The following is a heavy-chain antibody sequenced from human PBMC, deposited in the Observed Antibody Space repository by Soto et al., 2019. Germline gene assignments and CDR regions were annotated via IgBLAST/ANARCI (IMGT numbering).Heavy chain of an antibody. Sequence: QVQLVQSGAEVKKPGSSVKVSCKASGGSFSRYAISWVRQAPGQGLEWMGGIIPTLATANYPQKFQGRVTITADESTSTSYMDWNRLRSEDTAIYYCTTLYYTYFDYWGQGTLVTVSS. CDR3: TTLYYTYFDY. J-gene: IGHJ4*02. V-gene: IGHV1-69*11. CDR1: GGSFSRYA. D-gene: IGHD2-8*01. CDR2: IIPTLATA.